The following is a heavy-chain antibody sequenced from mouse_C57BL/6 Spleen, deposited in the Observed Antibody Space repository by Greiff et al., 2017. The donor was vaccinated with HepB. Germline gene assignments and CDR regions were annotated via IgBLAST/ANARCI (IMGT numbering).Heavy chain of an antibody. V-gene: IGHV2-2*01. Sequence: VQLQQSGPGLVQPSQSLSITCTVSGFSLTSYGVHWVRQSPGKGLEWLGVIWSGGSTDYNAAFISRLSISKDNSKSQVFFKMNSLQADDTAIYYCARGGYSKYYYAMDYWGQGTSVTVSS. CDR2: IWSGGST. J-gene: IGHJ4*01. CDR3: ARGGYSKYYYAMDY. D-gene: IGHD2-5*01. CDR1: GFSLTSYG.